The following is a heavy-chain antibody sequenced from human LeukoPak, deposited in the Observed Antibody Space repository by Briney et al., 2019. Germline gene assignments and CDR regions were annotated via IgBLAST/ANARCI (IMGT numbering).Heavy chain of an antibody. CDR2: ISSSSSYI. D-gene: IGHD1-14*01. J-gene: IGHJ5*02. V-gene: IGHV3-21*04. CDR1: GFTFSSYS. CDR3: AKKYNTGLDP. Sequence: GGSLRLSCAASGFTFSSYSMNWVRQAPGKGLEWVSSISSSSSYIYYADSVKGRFTISRDNSKNTLYLQMNSLRAEDTAVYYCAKKYNTGLDPWGQGTLVTVSS.